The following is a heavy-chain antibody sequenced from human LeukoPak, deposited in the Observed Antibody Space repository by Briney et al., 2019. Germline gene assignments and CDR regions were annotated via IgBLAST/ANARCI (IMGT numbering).Heavy chain of an antibody. V-gene: IGHV1-69*05. J-gene: IGHJ6*02. Sequence: SVKVSCKASGGTFSSYAISWVRQAPGQGLEWMGGIIPIFGTANYAQKFQGRVTITTDESTSTAYMELSSLRSEDTAVYYCARLGYYGSGSELTRVYYYGMDVWGQGTTVTVSS. CDR3: ARLGYYGSGSELTRVYYYGMDV. CDR2: IIPIFGTA. CDR1: GGTFSSYA. D-gene: IGHD3-10*01.